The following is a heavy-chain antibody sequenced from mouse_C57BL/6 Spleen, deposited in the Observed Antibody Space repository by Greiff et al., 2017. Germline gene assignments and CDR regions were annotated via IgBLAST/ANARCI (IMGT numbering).Heavy chain of an antibody. CDR1: GFNIKDYY. CDR2: IDPEDGDT. J-gene: IGHJ1*03. V-gene: IGHV14-1*01. CDR3: TTGGYPGYFDV. Sequence: EVQLQQSGAELVRPGASVRLSCTASGFNIKDYYMHWVKQRPEQGLEWIGRIDPEDGDTEYAPKFQGKATMTADTSSNTAYLQLSSLTSEDTAVYYCTTGGYPGYFDVWGTGTTVTVSS. D-gene: IGHD3-1*01.